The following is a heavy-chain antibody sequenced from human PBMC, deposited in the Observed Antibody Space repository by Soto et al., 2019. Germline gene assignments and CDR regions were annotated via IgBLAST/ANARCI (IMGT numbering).Heavy chain of an antibody. CDR3: ARAGLQGINAFDY. Sequence: PGGSLRLSCAASGFTFSDYYMSWIRQAPGKGLEWVSYISSSSSYTNYADSVKGRFTISRDNAKNSLYLQMNSLRAEDTAVYYCARAGLQGINAFDYWGQGTLVTVSS. CDR1: GFTFSDYY. D-gene: IGHD3-16*01. CDR2: ISSSSSYT. V-gene: IGHV3-11*05. J-gene: IGHJ4*02.